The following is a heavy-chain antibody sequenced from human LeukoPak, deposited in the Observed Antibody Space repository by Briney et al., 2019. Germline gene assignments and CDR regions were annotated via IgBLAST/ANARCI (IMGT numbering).Heavy chain of an antibody. CDR1: GGSFSGYY. CDR2: INHSGST. J-gene: IGHJ4*02. V-gene: IGHV4-34*01. Sequence: SETLSLTCAVYGGSFSGYYWSWIRQPPGKGLEWIGEINHSGSTNYNPSIKSRVTISVDTSKNQFSLKLSSVTAADTAVYYCARVDYRDGYNVDYWGQGTLVTVSS. CDR3: ARVDYRDGYNVDY. D-gene: IGHD5-24*01.